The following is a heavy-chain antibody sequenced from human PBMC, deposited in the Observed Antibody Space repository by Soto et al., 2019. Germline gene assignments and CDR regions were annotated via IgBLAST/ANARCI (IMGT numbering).Heavy chain of an antibody. CDR3: AKDKPGTTTFDY. Sequence: EVQLLESGGGLVQPGGSLRLSCAASGFTISSNAMYWVRQAPGKGLEWVSAISDRGDTTHYADSVKGRFTISRDTSKNTLYLQQNTLRAHDTAVYYCAKDKPGTTTFDYWGQGNLVTVSS. J-gene: IGHJ4*02. CDR2: ISDRGDTT. D-gene: IGHD1-1*01. V-gene: IGHV3-23*01. CDR1: GFTISSNA.